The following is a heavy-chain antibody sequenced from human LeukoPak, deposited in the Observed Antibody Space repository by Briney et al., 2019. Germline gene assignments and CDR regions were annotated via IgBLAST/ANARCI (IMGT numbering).Heavy chain of an antibody. CDR2: INPNSGGT. CDR1: GYTFTGYY. Sequence: ASVKVSCKASGYTFTGYYMHWVRQAPGQGLEWMGWINPNSGGTNYAQKFQGWVTMTRDTSISTAYMELSRLRSDDTAVYYCARDGSGWFHNWFDPWGQGTLVTVSS. CDR3: ARDGSGWFHNWFDP. V-gene: IGHV1-2*04. D-gene: IGHD6-19*01. J-gene: IGHJ5*02.